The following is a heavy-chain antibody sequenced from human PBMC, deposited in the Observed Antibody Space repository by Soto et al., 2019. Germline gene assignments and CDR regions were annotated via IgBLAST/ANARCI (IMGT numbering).Heavy chain of an antibody. D-gene: IGHD6-6*01. CDR1: GFTFSSYA. Sequence: GGSLRLSCAASGFTFSSYAMSWVRQAPGKGLEWVSVISGSDDSTYCADSVKGRFTISRDNSKNTPYLQMNSLRAEDTAVYYCAKRSSSSTFDYWGQGTLVTVSS. CDR2: ISGSDDST. CDR3: AKRSSSSTFDY. V-gene: IGHV3-23*01. J-gene: IGHJ4*02.